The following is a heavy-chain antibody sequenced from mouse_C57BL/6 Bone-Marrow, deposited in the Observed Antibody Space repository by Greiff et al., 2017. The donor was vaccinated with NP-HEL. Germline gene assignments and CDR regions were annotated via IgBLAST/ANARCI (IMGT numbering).Heavy chain of an antibody. CDR2: INPSNGGT. J-gene: IGHJ1*03. CDR3: AREGRWLRGGYLYFDV. Sequence: QVQLQQPGTELVKPGTSVKLSCKSSGYTFTSYWMHWVKQRPGQGLEWIGNINPSNGGTNYNEKFKSKATLTVDKYSSTAYMQLSSLTSDDSAVYYCAREGRWLRGGYLYFDVWDTGTTVTVSS. CDR1: GYTFTSYW. D-gene: IGHD2-2*01. V-gene: IGHV1-53*01.